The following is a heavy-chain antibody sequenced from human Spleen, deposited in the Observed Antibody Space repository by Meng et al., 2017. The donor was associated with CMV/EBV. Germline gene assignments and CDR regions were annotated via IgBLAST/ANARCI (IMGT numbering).Heavy chain of an antibody. CDR2: IIPIFGTA. J-gene: IGHJ4*02. CDR1: EGSFSSYA. Sequence: ASEGSFSSYAISWVRQAPGQGLEWMGGIIPIFGTANYAQKFQGRVTITTDESTSTAYMELSSLRSDDTAVYYCARDLKVGALDYFDYWGQGTLVTVSS. V-gene: IGHV1-69*05. D-gene: IGHD1-26*01. CDR3: ARDLKVGALDYFDY.